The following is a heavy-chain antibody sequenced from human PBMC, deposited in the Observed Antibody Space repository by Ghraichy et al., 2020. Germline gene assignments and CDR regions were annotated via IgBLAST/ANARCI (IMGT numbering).Heavy chain of an antibody. J-gene: IGHJ6*02. CDR2: IYPGDSDT. CDR1: GYSFTSYW. V-gene: IGHV5-51*01. Sequence: GGSLRLSCKGSGYSFTSYWIGWVRQMPGKGLEWMGIIYPGDSDTRYSPSFQGQVTISADKSISTAYLQWSSLKASDTAMYYCARQGVRGVIIDYYYGMDVWGQGTTVTVSS. CDR3: ARQGVRGVIIDYYYGMDV. D-gene: IGHD3-10*01.